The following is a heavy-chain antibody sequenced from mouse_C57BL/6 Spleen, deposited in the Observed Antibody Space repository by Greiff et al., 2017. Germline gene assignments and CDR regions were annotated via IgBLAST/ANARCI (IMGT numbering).Heavy chain of an antibody. V-gene: IGHV1-53*01. CDR3: ARSGGNYSNYLAY. J-gene: IGHJ2*01. Sequence: QVQLQQPGPELVKPGASVKLSCKASGYTFTSYWMHWVKQRPGQGLEWIGNINPSNGGTNYNEKFKSKATLTVDKSSSTAYMQLSSLTSEDSAVYYCARSGGNYSNYLAYWGQGTTLTVSS. CDR2: INPSNGGT. D-gene: IGHD2-5*01. CDR1: GYTFTSYW.